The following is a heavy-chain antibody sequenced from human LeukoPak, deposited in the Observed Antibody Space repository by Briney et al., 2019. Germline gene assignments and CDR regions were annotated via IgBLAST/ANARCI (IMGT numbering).Heavy chain of an antibody. CDR2: IYYNGIT. J-gene: IGHJ5*01. CDR1: GGSISRSDHY. D-gene: IGHD3-16*01. CDR3: ARGAGGSSAVPIHWFDS. V-gene: IGHV4-30-4*01. Sequence: SETLSLTCSVSGGSISRSDHYWSWIRQPPGKGLEWIGNIYYNGITYYNPSLKSRVTMSVDTSQNQFSLKLSSVTATDTAVYYCARGAGGSSAVPIHWFDSWGQGTLVNVYS.